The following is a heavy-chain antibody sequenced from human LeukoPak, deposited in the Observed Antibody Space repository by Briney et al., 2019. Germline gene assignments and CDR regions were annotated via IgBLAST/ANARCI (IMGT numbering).Heavy chain of an antibody. CDR1: GGSIGSGGYY. CDR2: IYYSGST. D-gene: IGHD4-17*01. J-gene: IGHJ1*01. V-gene: IGHV4-31*03. Sequence: SQTLSLTCTVSGGSIGSGGYYWSWIRQHPGKGLEWIGYIYYSGSTYYNPSLKSRVTISVDTSKNQFSLKLSSVTAADTAVYYCASNAVTTVAYFQHWGQGTLVTVSS. CDR3: ASNAVTTVAYFQH.